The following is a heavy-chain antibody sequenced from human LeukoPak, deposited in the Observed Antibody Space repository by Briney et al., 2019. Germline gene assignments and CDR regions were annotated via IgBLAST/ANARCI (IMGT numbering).Heavy chain of an antibody. J-gene: IGHJ4*02. V-gene: IGHV4-39*07. Sequence: RPSETLSLTCTVSGGSISSSNYYWGWIRQPPGKGLERIGSIYYSGSTYYNPSLKSRVTISVDTSKNQFSLKLSSVTAADTAVFYCASGTWGFYDTTVGVYWGQGTLVTVSS. CDR3: ASGTWGFYDTTVGVY. CDR1: GGSISSSNYY. D-gene: IGHD3-22*01. CDR2: IYYSGST.